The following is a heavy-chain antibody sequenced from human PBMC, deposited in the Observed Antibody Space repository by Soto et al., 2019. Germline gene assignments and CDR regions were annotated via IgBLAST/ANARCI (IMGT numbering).Heavy chain of an antibody. CDR3: ARDRPGDEGDGFDI. CDR2: LYSGGST. V-gene: IGHV3-53*02. Sequence: EVQLVGTGGGLIQPGGSLRLSCAASGLTVSSNYMNWVRQAPGKGLEWVSVLYSGGSTHYAGSVKGRFIISRDNSKNTLYLQMNSLRVEDTAVYYCARDRPGDEGDGFDIWGHGTMVTVSS. D-gene: IGHD3-10*01. J-gene: IGHJ3*02. CDR1: GLTVSSNY.